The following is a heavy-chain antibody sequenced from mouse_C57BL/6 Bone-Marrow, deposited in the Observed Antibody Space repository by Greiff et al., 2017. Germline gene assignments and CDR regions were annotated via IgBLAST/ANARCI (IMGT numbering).Heavy chain of an antibody. CDR3: TSYYGGG. CDR1: GFNIKDDY. V-gene: IGHV14-4*01. CDR2: IDPENGDT. Sequence: DVKLVESGAELVRPGASVKLSCTASGFNIKDDYMHWVKQRPEQGLEWIGWIDPENGDTEYASKFQGKATITADTSSNTAYLQLSSLTSEDTAVYYCTSYYGGGWGQGTTLTVSS. J-gene: IGHJ2*01. D-gene: IGHD1-1*01.